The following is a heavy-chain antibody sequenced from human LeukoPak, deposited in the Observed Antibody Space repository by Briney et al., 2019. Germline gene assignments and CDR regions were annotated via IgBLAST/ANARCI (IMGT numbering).Heavy chain of an antibody. CDR3: ARSPSTASVDYYYYYGMDV. CDR1: GGTFSSYA. CDR2: IIPIFGTA. J-gene: IGHJ6*04. D-gene: IGHD4-23*01. Sequence: GASVKVSCKAPGGTFSSYAISWVRQAPGQGLEWMGGIIPIFGTANYAQKFQGRVTITADESTSTAYMELSSLRSEDTAVYYCARSPSTASVDYYYYYGMDVWGKGTTVTVSS. V-gene: IGHV1-69*13.